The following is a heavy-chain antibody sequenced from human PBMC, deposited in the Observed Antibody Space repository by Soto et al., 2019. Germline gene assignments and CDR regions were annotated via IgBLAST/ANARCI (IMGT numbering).Heavy chain of an antibody. V-gene: IGHV3-73*02. J-gene: IGHJ4*02. D-gene: IGHD3-3*01. CDR3: TRWSVGTSDYFDY. CDR1: GFTFSGST. CDR2: IRNKANSYAT. Sequence: EVQLVESGGDLVQPGGSLKLSCAASGFTFSGSTIHWVRQASGKGLEWVGRIRNKANSYATAYAASVKGRLTISRDDSKNTAYLQMNSLKTEDTAVYYCTRWSVGTSDYFDYWGQGTLVTVSS.